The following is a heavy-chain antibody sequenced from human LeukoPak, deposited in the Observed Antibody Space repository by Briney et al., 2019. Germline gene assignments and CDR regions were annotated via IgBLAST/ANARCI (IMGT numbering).Heavy chain of an antibody. V-gene: IGHV1-18*01. CDR2: ISAYNGNT. CDR1: GYTFTSYG. Sequence: ASVKVSCKASGYTFTSYGISWVRQAPGQGVEWMGWISAYNGNTNYAQKLQGRVTMTTDTSTSTAYMELRSVRSDDTAVYYCATSRRGSEVDAFDIWGQGTMVTVSS. CDR3: ATSRRGSEVDAFDI. J-gene: IGHJ3*02. D-gene: IGHD1-26*01.